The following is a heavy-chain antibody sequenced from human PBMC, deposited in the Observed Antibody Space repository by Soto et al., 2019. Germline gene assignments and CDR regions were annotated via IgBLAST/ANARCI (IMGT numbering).Heavy chain of an antibody. Sequence: SDTLSLTCAVYGGSFSGYYWSWIRQPPGKGLEWIGEINHSGSTNYNPSLKSRVTISVDTSKNQFSLKLSSVTAADTAVYYCARGGYDFWSGYRLDYWGQGALVTVSS. CDR1: GGSFSGYY. V-gene: IGHV4-34*01. CDR2: INHSGST. D-gene: IGHD3-3*01. CDR3: ARGGYDFWSGYRLDY. J-gene: IGHJ4*02.